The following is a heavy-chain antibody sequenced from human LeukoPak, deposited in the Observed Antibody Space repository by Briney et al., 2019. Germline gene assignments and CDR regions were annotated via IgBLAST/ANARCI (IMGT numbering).Heavy chain of an antibody. CDR1: GFTVSSNF. D-gene: IGHD3-10*01. CDR3: ARSSRSRAWFGDAFDI. J-gene: IGHJ3*02. Sequence: GGSLRLSCAASGFTVSSNFMSWVRQAPGKGLEWVSALFSGGNTFCADSVQGRFIISRDNSRNTLSLQMSSLRAEDTAVYYCARSSRSRAWFGDAFDIWGQGTMVTVSS. CDR2: LFSGGNT. V-gene: IGHV3-53*01.